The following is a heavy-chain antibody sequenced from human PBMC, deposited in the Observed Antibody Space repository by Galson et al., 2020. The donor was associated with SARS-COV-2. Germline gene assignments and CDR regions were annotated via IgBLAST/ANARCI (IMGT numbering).Heavy chain of an antibody. CDR1: GFAFSSYT. V-gene: IGHV3-21*01. J-gene: IGHJ4*02. CDR3: ARSPPASTSGTSIYFGY. CDR2: LDTSSTYI. D-gene: IGHD3-10*01. Sequence: GESLKISCAASGFAFSSYTMNWVRQASGKGLEWVASLDTSSTYIYHADSLKGRFTISRDNAENSLYLQMNSLRAEDTAVYYCARSPPASTSGTSIYFGYWGQGTQVTVS.